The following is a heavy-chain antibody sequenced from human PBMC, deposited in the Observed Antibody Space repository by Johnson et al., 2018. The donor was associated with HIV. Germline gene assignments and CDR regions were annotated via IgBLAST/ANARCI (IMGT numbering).Heavy chain of an antibody. D-gene: IGHD2-15*01. V-gene: IGHV3-13*01. CDR2: IGTAGDT. CDR3: ATRYYHPYSKEIAAFDI. J-gene: IGHJ3*02. Sequence: VQLLESGGGLVQPGGSLRLSCVASGFTFSSYDMHWVRQVTGKDLAWVSVIGTAGDTYYPGSVKGRFTISRENAKSSLYLQMNSLRAGDTAVYYCATRYYHPYSKEIAAFDIWGQGTMVTVSS. CDR1: GFTFSSYD.